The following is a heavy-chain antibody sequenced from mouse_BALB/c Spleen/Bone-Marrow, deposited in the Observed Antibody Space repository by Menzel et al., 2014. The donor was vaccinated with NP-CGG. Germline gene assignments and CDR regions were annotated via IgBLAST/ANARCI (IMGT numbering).Heavy chain of an antibody. J-gene: IGHJ2*01. CDR2: ITYSGNT. D-gene: IGHD1-2*01. Sequence: EVQLQQSGPSPVKPSQTLSLTCSVTGDSITSGYWNWIRKFPGNKLEYMGYITYSGNTYYNPSLISRISITRDTSKNXYYLQLNSVTTEDTATYYCTRDYYGPWGQGTTLTVSS. CDR3: TRDYYGP. V-gene: IGHV3-8*02. CDR1: GDSITSGY.